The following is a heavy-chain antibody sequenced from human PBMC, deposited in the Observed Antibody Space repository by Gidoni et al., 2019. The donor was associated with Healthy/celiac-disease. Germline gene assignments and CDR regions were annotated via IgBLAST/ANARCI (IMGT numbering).Heavy chain of an antibody. CDR3: ARRPRIAAAGRDGMDV. CDR2: IYYSGST. J-gene: IGHJ6*02. D-gene: IGHD6-13*01. Sequence: QLQLQESGPGLVKPSETLSLTCTVSGGSISSSSYYWGWIRQPPGKGLEWIGSIYYSGSTYYNPSLKSRVTISVDTSKNQFSLKLSSVTAADTAVYYCARRPRIAAAGRDGMDVWGQGTTVTVSS. CDR1: GGSISSSSYY. V-gene: IGHV4-39*01.